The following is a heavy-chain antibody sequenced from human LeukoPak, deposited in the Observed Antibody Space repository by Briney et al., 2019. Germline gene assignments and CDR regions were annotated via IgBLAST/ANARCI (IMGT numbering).Heavy chain of an antibody. J-gene: IGHJ4*02. CDR1: GSTFSDYW. CDR2: IKQDGSAK. Sequence: TGGSLRLSCAASGSTFSDYWMHWVRQAPGKGLEWVANIKQDGSAKYYVDSVKGRFTISRDNAKNSLYLQMNSLRAEDTAVYYCARRYFDSWGQGTLVTVSS. V-gene: IGHV3-7*03. CDR3: ARRYFDS.